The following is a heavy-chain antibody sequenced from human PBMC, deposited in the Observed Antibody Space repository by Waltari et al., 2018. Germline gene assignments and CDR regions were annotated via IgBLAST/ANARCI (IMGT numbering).Heavy chain of an antibody. Sequence: QLNLQESGPGLVKPSETQLLTCSVSGGHITNNRHYWGWIRQPPGKGLEWTATISYSGATYYNPSLKSRVTISADTSKNQFALKLSSVTAADTAVYYCATYIGASIGTAAFDVWGQGTMVTVSS. CDR3: ATYIGASIGTAAFDV. D-gene: IGHD3-16*01. CDR2: ISYSGAT. J-gene: IGHJ3*01. CDR1: GGHITNNRHY. V-gene: IGHV4-39*01.